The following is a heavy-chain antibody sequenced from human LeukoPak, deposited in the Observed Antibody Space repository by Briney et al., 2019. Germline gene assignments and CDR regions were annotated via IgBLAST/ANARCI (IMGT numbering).Heavy chain of an antibody. CDR2: IYYSGST. V-gene: IGHV4-59*01. CDR1: GGSLSSYF. J-gene: IGHJ4*02. D-gene: IGHD4-17*01. CDR3: ARDRPNDYGDYAYRD. Sequence: SETLSLTCPVSGGSLSSYFWSWIRQPPGKGLDGIGYIYYSGSTNYNPSLKSRVTISVDTSKNQFSLKLSSVTAADTAVYYCARDRPNDYGDYAYRDWGQGTLVTISS.